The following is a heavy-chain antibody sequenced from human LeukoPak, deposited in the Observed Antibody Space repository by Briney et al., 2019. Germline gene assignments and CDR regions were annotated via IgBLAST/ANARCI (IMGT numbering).Heavy chain of an antibody. V-gene: IGHV3-23*01. CDR1: GFTFSSYA. CDR2: ISGSGGST. D-gene: IGHD2-15*01. J-gene: IGHJ4*02. Sequence: GGSLRLSCAASGFTFSSYAMSWVRQAPGKGLEWVSAISGSGGSTYYADSVKGRFTISRDNSKNTLYLQMNSLRAEDTAVYYCAKVSPLGYCSGGSYYQGHYFDYWGQGTLVTVSS. CDR3: AKVSPLGYCSGGSYYQGHYFDY.